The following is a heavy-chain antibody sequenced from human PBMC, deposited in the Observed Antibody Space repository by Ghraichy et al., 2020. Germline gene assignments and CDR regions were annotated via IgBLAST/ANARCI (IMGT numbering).Heavy chain of an antibody. CDR1: GYTLTELS. CDR3: ATVTGGNHHCSSTSCYTHLFDY. CDR2: FDPEDGET. J-gene: IGHJ4*02. Sequence: ASVKVSCKVSGYTLTELSMHWVRQAPGKGLEWMGGFDPEDGETIYAQKFQGRVTMTEDTSTDTAYMELSSLRSEDTAVYYCATVTGGNHHCSSTSCYTHLFDYWGQGTLVTVSS. D-gene: IGHD2-2*02. V-gene: IGHV1-24*01.